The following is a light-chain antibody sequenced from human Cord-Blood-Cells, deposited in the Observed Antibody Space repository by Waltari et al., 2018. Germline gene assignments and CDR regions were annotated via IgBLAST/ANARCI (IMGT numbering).Light chain of an antibody. CDR1: CSDVGSYNL. V-gene: IGLV2-23*01. J-gene: IGLJ2*01. CDR3: CSYAGSSTL. CDR2: EGS. Sequence: QSALTQPASASGSPGQSITISCPGTCSDVGSYNLVSWYQQHPGKAPKLMIYEGSKRPSGVSNRFSGSKSGNTASLTISGLQAEDEADYYCCSYAGSSTLFGGGTKLTVL.